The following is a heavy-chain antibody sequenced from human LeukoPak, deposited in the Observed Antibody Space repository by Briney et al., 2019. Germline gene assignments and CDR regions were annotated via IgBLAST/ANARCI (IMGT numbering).Heavy chain of an antibody. Sequence: SETLSLXCAVYGGSFSGYYWSWIRLPPGKGLESIGEINHSGSTNYNPSLKSRVTISVDTSKNQFSLKLSSVTAADTAVYYCARGVGRLRYCSSTSCSHDYWGQGTLVTVSS. CDR2: INHSGST. CDR1: GGSFSGYY. J-gene: IGHJ4*02. D-gene: IGHD2-2*01. CDR3: ARGVGRLRYCSSTSCSHDY. V-gene: IGHV4-34*01.